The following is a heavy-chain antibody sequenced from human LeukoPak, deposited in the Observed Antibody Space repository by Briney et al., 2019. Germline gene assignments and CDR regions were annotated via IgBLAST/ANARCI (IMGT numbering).Heavy chain of an antibody. CDR1: GFTFSNYA. Sequence: GGSLRLSCAASGFTFSNYAMSWVRQAPGKGLEWVSAISGSGGSTYYADSVKGRFTISRDNSKNTLYLQMNSLRAEDTAVYYCAKDLVGYCSSTSCKGAFDIWGQGTMVTVSS. D-gene: IGHD2-2*01. CDR2: ISGSGGST. J-gene: IGHJ3*02. CDR3: AKDLVGYCSSTSCKGAFDI. V-gene: IGHV3-23*01.